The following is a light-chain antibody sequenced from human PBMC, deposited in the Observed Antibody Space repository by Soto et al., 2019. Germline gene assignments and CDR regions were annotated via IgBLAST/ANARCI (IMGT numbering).Light chain of an antibody. V-gene: IGLV2-23*02. Sequence: QSALTQPASVSGSPGQSITISCTGTSSDVGSYNLVSWYQQHPGKAPKLMIYEVSKRPSGVSNRFSGSKSGNTASLTISGLQAEDEADYYCCSYAGSSTSYVFGTGPKLTVL. J-gene: IGLJ1*01. CDR2: EVS. CDR3: CSYAGSSTSYV. CDR1: SSDVGSYNL.